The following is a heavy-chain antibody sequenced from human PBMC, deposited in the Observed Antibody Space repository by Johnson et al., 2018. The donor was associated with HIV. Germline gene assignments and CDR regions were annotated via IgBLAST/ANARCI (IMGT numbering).Heavy chain of an antibody. J-gene: IGHJ3*02. CDR3: ARDQAGRGDAFDI. CDR1: GFTFSSYA. V-gene: IGHV3-30*04. D-gene: IGHD6-13*01. CDR2: ISYDGSNK. Sequence: QMLLVESGGGLVKPGGSLRLSCAASGFTFSSYAMHWVRQAPGKGLEWVAVISYDGSNKYYADSVKGRFTISRDNSKNTLYLQMNRLRAEDTAVYYCARDQAGRGDAFDIWGQGTMVTVSS.